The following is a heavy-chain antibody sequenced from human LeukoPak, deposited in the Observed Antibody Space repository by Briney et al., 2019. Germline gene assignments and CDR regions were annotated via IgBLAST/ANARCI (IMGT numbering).Heavy chain of an antibody. CDR1: GFTFSSYS. D-gene: IGHD3-10*01. CDR2: ISSSSSYI. V-gene: IGHV3-21*01. CDR3: ARAGLLLWLGEGSATPLNWFDP. Sequence: GGSLRLSCAASGFTFSSYSMNWVRQAPGKGLEWVSSISSSSSYIYYADSVKGRFTISRENAKNSLYLQMNSLRAEGTAVYYCARAGLLLWLGEGSATPLNWFDPWGQGTLVTVSS. J-gene: IGHJ5*02.